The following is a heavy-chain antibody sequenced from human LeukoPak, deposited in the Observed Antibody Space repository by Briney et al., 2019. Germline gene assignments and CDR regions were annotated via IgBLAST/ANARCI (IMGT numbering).Heavy chain of an antibody. CDR2: ISSSSSTI. Sequence: GGSLRLSCAASGFTFSSYAMHWVRQAPGKGLEWVSYISSSSSTIYYADSVKGRFTISRDNAKNSLYLQMNSLRAEDTAVYYCARDGVFGVVIAFDYWGQGTLVTVSS. CDR1: GFTFSSYA. CDR3: ARDGVFGVVIAFDY. J-gene: IGHJ4*02. D-gene: IGHD3-3*01. V-gene: IGHV3-48*01.